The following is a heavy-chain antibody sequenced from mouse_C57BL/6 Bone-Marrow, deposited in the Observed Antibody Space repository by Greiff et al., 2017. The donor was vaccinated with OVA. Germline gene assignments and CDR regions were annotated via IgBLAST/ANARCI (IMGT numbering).Heavy chain of an antibody. CDR1: GFSFNTYA. Sequence: EVKVVESGGGLVQPKGSLKLSCAASGFSFNTYAMNWVRQAPGKGLEWVARIRSKSNNYATYYADSVKDRFTISRDDSESMLYLQMNNLKTEDTAMYYCVRHPYGPYWYFDVWGTGTTVTVSS. V-gene: IGHV10-1*01. J-gene: IGHJ1*03. D-gene: IGHD1-1*01. CDR2: IRSKSNNYAT. CDR3: VRHPYGPYWYFDV.